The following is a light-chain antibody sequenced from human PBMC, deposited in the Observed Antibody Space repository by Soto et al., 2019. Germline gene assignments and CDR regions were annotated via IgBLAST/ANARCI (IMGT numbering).Light chain of an antibody. CDR3: QQYDNLPT. V-gene: IGKV1-33*01. J-gene: IGKJ5*01. Sequence: DIQMTQSPSSLSASVGDRVTITSRASQYISNYLNWYQQKPGKAPKLLIYDASNLETGVPSRFSGSGSGTDFTFTISSLQPEDIATYYCQQYDNLPTFGQGTRLEIK. CDR2: DAS. CDR1: QYISNY.